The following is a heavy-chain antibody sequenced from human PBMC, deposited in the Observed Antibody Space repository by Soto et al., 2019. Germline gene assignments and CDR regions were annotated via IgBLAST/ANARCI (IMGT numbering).Heavy chain of an antibody. J-gene: IGHJ3*02. CDR3: AREHSSGWYGGVGAFDI. CDR1: GGTFSSYA. D-gene: IGHD6-19*01. Sequence: SVKVSCKASGGTFSSYAISWVRQAPGQGLEWMGGIIPIFGTANYAQKFQGRVTITADESTSTAYMELSSLRSEDTAVYYCAREHSSGWYGGVGAFDIWGQGTMVTVSS. CDR2: IIPIFGTA. V-gene: IGHV1-69*13.